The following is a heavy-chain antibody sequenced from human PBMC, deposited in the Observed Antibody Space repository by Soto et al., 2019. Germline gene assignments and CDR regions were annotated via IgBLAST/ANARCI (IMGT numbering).Heavy chain of an antibody. D-gene: IGHD6-6*01. CDR1: GLTFSSYW. Sequence: GGSLRLSCAASGLTFSSYWMHWVRQGPGKGLVWVSRINSDGTGTSYADSVKGRFTISRDDAKNTLYLQMNSLRAEDTAVYYCAREYSTSRYFDYWGQGTLVTVSS. V-gene: IGHV3-74*01. J-gene: IGHJ4*02. CDR3: AREYSTSRYFDY. CDR2: INSDGTGT.